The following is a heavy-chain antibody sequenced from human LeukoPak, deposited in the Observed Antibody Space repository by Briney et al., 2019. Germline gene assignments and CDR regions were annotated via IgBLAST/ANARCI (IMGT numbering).Heavy chain of an antibody. D-gene: IGHD3-22*01. CDR1: SGSVSYYY. J-gene: IGHJ4*02. CDR2: IYYSGST. CDR3: ARLLRYYDSSGYYMDY. V-gene: IGHV4-59*02. Sequence: SETLSLTCTVSSGSVSYYYWTWIRQSPGKGLEWIGSIYYSGSTYYNPSLKSRVTVSVDTSKNQFSLNLNSVTAADTAVYYCARLLRYYDSSGYYMDYWGQGTLVTVSS.